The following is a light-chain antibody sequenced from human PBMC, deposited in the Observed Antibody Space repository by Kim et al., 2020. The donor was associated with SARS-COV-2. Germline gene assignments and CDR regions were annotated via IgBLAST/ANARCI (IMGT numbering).Light chain of an antibody. CDR3: CSYAGSSTWV. Sequence: GQSITISCTGTSSDIGSYNYVSWYQQHPGKAPKLMIYEVSKGPSGVSNRFSGSKSGNTASLTISGLQAEDEADYYCCSYAGSSTWVFGGGTQLTVL. J-gene: IGLJ3*02. CDR1: SSDIGSYNY. CDR2: EVS. V-gene: IGLV2-23*02.